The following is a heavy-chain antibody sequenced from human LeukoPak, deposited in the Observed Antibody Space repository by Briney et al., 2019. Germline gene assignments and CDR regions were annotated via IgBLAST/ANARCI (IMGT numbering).Heavy chain of an antibody. CDR1: GGSFSGYY. Sequence: PSETLSLTCAVYGGSFSGYYWSWIRQPPGKGLEWIGEINHSGSTNYNPSLKSRVTISVDTSKNQFSLKLSSVTAADTAVSYCARGSVQLWVGYYYYYYGMDVWGQGTTVTVSS. CDR3: ARGSVQLWVGYYYYYYGMDV. V-gene: IGHV4-34*01. CDR2: INHSGST. D-gene: IGHD5-18*01. J-gene: IGHJ6*02.